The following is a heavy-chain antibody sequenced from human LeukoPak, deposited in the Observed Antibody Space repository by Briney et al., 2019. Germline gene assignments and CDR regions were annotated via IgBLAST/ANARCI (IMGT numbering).Heavy chain of an antibody. CDR3: ARLSSLRRNGEQARRNYYYYYMDV. CDR1: GGSFSGYY. D-gene: IGHD3-16*02. V-gene: IGHV4-34*01. CDR2: INHSGST. Sequence: SETLSLTCAVYGGSFSGYYWSWIRQPPGKGLEWIGEINHSGSTNYNPSLKSRVTISVDTSKNQFSLKLSSVTAADTAVYYCARLSSLRRNGEQARRNYYYYYMDVWGKGTTVTVSS. J-gene: IGHJ6*03.